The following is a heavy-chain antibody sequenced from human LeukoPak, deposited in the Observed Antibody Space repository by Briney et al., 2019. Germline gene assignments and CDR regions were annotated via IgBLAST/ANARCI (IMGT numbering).Heavy chain of an antibody. D-gene: IGHD1-14*01. CDR2: INPNSGGT. CDR1: GYTFTGYY. Sequence: ASVKVSCKASGYTFTGYYMHWVRQAPGQGLEWMGWINPNSGGTNYAQKFQGRVTMTRDTSISTAYMELSRLRSDDTAVYYCARDIPWDRITNNWFDPWGQGTLVTVSS. V-gene: IGHV1-2*02. J-gene: IGHJ5*02. CDR3: ARDIPWDRITNNWFDP.